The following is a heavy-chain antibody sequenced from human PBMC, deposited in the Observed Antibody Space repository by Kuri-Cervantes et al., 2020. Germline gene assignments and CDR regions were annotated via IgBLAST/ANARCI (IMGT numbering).Heavy chain of an antibody. D-gene: IGHD1-26*01. J-gene: IGHJ4*02. CDR3: AKDVDHRMGPYYFDY. V-gene: IGHV3-30*18. CDR1: GFTFSSYG. CDR2: ISYDGSNK. Sequence: GGSLRLSCAASGFTFSSYGMHWVRQAPGKGLEWVAVISYDGSNKYYADSVEGRFTISRDNSKNTLYLQMNSLRAEDTALYYCAKDVDHRMGPYYFDYWGQGTLVTVSS.